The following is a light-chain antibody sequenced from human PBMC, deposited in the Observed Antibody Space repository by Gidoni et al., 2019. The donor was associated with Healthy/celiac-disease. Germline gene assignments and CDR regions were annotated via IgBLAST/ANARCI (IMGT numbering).Light chain of an antibody. CDR3: QQYYSTPT. V-gene: IGKV4-1*01. CDR1: QSVLYSSNNQNY. CDR2: WAS. J-gene: IGKJ3*01. Sequence: DIVMTQSPDSLAVSLGERATINCKSSQSVLYSSNNQNYLAWYQQKPGQPPKLLIYWASTRESGVPDRFSGSGSGTDFTLTISSLQAEDVAVYYCQQYYSTPTFXPXTKVDIK.